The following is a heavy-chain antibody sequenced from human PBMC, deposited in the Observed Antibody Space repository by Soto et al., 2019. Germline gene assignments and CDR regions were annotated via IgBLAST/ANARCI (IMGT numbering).Heavy chain of an antibody. Sequence: SETLSLTCTVSGGSISDISYCWGWIRQPPGKGLQWIGCMFYSGATYYNPSLKNRVTLSVDTSNNEFSLKLVSVTAPDTAVYYCARHKSGSDWLDPWGQGTLVTVYS. D-gene: IGHD2-15*01. V-gene: IGHV4-39*01. CDR1: GGSISDISYC. J-gene: IGHJ5*02. CDR2: MFYSGAT. CDR3: ARHKSGSDWLDP.